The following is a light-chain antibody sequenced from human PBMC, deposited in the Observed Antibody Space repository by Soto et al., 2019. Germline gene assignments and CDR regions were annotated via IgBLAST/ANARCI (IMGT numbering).Light chain of an antibody. V-gene: IGLV2-14*01. CDR3: SSYTSSSSYF. J-gene: IGLJ1*01. CDR2: EVS. Sequence: QSALTQPASVSGSPGQSITISCTGTSSDVCGYNYVSWYQQHPGKAPKLMIYEVSNRPSGVSNRFSGSKSGNTASLTISGLQAEDEADYYCSSYTSSSSYFFGTGTKLTVL. CDR1: SSDVCGYNY.